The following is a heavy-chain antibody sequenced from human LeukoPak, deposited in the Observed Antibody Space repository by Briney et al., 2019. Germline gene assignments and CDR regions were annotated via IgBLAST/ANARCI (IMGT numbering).Heavy chain of an antibody. CDR2: INHSGST. D-gene: IGHD3-10*01. Sequence: SETLSLTCAVYGESFSGYYWSWIRQPPGKGLEWIGEINHSGSTNYNPSLKSRVTISVDTSKNKFSLKLSSVTAADTAVYYCARGGLLWFGELQYYFDYWGQGTLVTVSS. V-gene: IGHV4-34*01. J-gene: IGHJ4*02. CDR3: ARGGLLWFGELQYYFDY. CDR1: GESFSGYY.